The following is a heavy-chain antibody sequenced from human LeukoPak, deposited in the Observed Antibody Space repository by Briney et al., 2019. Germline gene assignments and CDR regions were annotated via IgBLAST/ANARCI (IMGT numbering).Heavy chain of an antibody. D-gene: IGHD2-2*02. J-gene: IGHJ6*02. V-gene: IGHV4-30-4*08. CDR3: ARADCSSTSCYKRYADYYYGMDV. Sequence: PSQTLSLTCTVSGGSISSGGYYWSWIRQPPGKGLEWIGYIYYSGSTYYNPSLKSRVTISVDTSKNQFSLKLSSVTAADTAVYYCARADCSSTSCYKRYADYYYGMDVWGQGTTVTVSS. CDR2: IYYSGST. CDR1: GGSISSGGYY.